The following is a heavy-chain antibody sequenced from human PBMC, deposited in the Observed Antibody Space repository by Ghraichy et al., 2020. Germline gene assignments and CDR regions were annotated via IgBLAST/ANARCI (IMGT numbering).Heavy chain of an antibody. CDR2: VYHSGST. Sequence: SETLSLTCAVSGYSISSGYYWGWIRQPPGKGLEWVGSVYHSGSTYYNPSLKSRVTISVDTSKNQFSLKLSSVTAADTAVYYCARSSYGDYLTGHLTWYYYGMDVWGQGTTVTVSS. CDR3: ARSSYGDYLTGHLTWYYYGMDV. CDR1: GYSISSGYY. J-gene: IGHJ6*02. D-gene: IGHD4-17*01. V-gene: IGHV4-38-2*01.